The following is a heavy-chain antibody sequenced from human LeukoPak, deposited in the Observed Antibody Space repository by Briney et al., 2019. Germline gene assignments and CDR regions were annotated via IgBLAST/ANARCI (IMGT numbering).Heavy chain of an antibody. D-gene: IGHD2-2*01. CDR2: IYYSEST. J-gene: IGHJ5*02. CDR1: GGFISSSSYY. Sequence: SETLSLTCTVSGGFISSSSYYWGWIRQPPGKGLEWIGSIYYSESTHYNPSLKSRVTISVDTSKNQFSLRLSSVTAADTAVYYCARQTIVVVEVGWFDPWGQGTLVTVSS. V-gene: IGHV4-39*01. CDR3: ARQTIVVVEVGWFDP.